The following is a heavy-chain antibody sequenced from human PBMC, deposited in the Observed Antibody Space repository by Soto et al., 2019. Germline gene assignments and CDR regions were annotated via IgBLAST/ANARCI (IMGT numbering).Heavy chain of an antibody. CDR3: ARGSDWDYFDY. CDR2: IIPIFGTA. Sequence: QVQLVQSGAEVKKPGSSVKVSCKASGGTFSSYAISWVRRAPGQGLEWMGGIIPIFGTANYEQKFQGRVTITADKYTSTDYIELSSLRSEDTAVYYCARGSDWDYFDYWGQGTLVTVSS. D-gene: IGHD5-12*01. V-gene: IGHV1-69*06. J-gene: IGHJ4*02. CDR1: GGTFSSYA.